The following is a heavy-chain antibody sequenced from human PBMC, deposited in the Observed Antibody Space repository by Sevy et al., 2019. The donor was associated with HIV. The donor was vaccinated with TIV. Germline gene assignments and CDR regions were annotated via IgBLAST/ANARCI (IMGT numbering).Heavy chain of an antibody. V-gene: IGHV1-8*03. CDR1: GYTFTSYD. J-gene: IGHJ6*03. Sequence: ASVKVSCKASGYTFTSYDINWVRQATGQGLEWMGWMNPNSGNTGYAQKFQGRVTITRNTSISTAYMELSSLRSEDTAVYYCARVSYYGSGSYYYYYYYYMDVWGKGTTVTVSS. D-gene: IGHD3-10*01. CDR3: ARVSYYGSGSYYYYYYYYMDV. CDR2: MNPNSGNT.